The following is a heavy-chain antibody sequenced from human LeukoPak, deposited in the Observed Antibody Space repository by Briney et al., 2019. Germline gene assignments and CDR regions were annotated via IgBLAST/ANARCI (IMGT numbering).Heavy chain of an antibody. CDR3: ARDASYNYDSSGYSKPFDY. CDR2: ISAYNGNT. D-gene: IGHD3-22*01. Sequence: ASVKVSCKASGYTFTSYGISWVRQAPGQGLEWMGWISAYNGNTNYAQKLQGRVTMTTDTSTSTAYMELRSLRSDDTAVCYCARDASYNYDSSGYSKPFDYWGQGTLVTVSS. J-gene: IGHJ4*02. CDR1: GYTFTSYG. V-gene: IGHV1-18*01.